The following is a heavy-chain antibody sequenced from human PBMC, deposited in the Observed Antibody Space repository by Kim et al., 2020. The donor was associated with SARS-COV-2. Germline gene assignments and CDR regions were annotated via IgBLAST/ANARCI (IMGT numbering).Heavy chain of an antibody. Sequence: GGSLRLSCAVSRFTFNNYWINWVRHAPGKGLEWVSRISSDGSITNYADSVKGRFTMSRDNAENTLYLQMNSLRAEDTAVYYCARGFFRDGFDDWGQGTTVTVYS. CDR1: RFTFNNYW. CDR3: ARGFFRDGFDD. J-gene: IGHJ6*02. D-gene: IGHD3-10*01. V-gene: IGHV3-74*01. CDR2: ISSDGSIT.